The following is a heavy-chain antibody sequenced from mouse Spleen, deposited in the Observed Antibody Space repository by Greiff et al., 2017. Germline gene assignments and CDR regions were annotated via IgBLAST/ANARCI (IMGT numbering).Heavy chain of an antibody. CDR2: IDPANGNT. V-gene: IGHV14-3*02. CDR3: ARDTTVVADY. D-gene: IGHD1-1*01. J-gene: IGHJ2*01. Sequence: VQLQQPGAELVKPGASVKLSCKASGYTFTSYYMYWVKQRPEQGLEWIGRIDPANGNTKYDPKFQGKATITADTSSNTAYLQLSSLTSEDTAVYYCARDTTVVADYWGQGTTLTVSS. CDR1: GYTFTSYY.